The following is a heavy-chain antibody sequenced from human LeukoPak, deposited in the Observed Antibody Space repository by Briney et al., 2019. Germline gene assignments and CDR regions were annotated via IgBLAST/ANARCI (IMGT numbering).Heavy chain of an antibody. CDR2: IYPGDSDT. D-gene: IGHD4-17*01. J-gene: IGHJ4*02. V-gene: IGHV5-51*01. CDR1: GYSFSNYW. CDR3: ARPSYGASDY. Sequence: GESLKISCKGSGYSFSNYWIGWVRQMPGKGLEWMGIIYPGDSDTRYTPSFQGQVTISVDKSITTAYLQWTSLKASDTAMNYCARPSYGASDYWGQGTLVTVSS.